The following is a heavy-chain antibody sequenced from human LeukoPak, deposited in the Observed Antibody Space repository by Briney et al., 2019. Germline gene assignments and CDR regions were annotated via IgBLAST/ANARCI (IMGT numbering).Heavy chain of an antibody. CDR1: GGSISSGGYY. J-gene: IGHJ4*02. D-gene: IGHD5-12*01. CDR3: ARRSRGYSGYDPRGAFDY. CDR2: IYYSGST. V-gene: IGHV4-31*03. Sequence: PSQTLSLTCTVSGGSISSGGYYWSWIRQHPGKGLEWIGYIYYSGSTYYNPSLKSRVTISVDTSKNQFSLKLSSVTAADTAVYYCARRSRGYSGYDPRGAFDYWGQGTLVTVSS.